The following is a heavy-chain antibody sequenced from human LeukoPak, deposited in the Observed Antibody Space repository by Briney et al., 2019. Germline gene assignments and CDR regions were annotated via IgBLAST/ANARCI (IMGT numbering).Heavy chain of an antibody. D-gene: IGHD6-19*01. V-gene: IGHV3-23*01. CDR3: RKGRTSGWNGIDWDLDV. CDR2: ISGSGSTT. CDR1: GFPFSTYA. Sequence: PGGSLRLPCAPSGFPFSTYALTWVRQAPGKGLEWVSSISGSGSTTYYAHSVKGRFTISRDKSRNAVLLQINSLRAEDTAIYYCRKGRTSGWNGIDWDLDVWGRGNLVTVSS. J-gene: IGHJ2*01.